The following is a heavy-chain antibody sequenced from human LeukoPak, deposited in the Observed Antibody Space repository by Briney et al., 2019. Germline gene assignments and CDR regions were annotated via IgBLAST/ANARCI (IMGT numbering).Heavy chain of an antibody. CDR3: AKWHEVFVYFDY. D-gene: IGHD5-12*01. Sequence: ASVKVSCKASGYTFTNYGISWVRHAPGQGPEWMGWISAYSGHTNYAQKVQGRVTMTTDTSTSTAYMELRSLRSDDTAVYYCAKWHEVFVYFDYWGQGTLVTVSS. V-gene: IGHV1-18*01. CDR1: GYTFTNYG. CDR2: ISAYSGHT. J-gene: IGHJ4*02.